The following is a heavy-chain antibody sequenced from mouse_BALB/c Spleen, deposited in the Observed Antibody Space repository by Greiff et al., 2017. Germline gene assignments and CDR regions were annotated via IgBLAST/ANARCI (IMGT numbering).Heavy chain of an antibody. CDR1: GFTFSSYA. J-gene: IGHJ4*01. CDR2: ISSGGST. CDR3: ASATATDAMDY. V-gene: IGHV5-6-5*01. Sequence: EVQLVESGGGLVKPGGSLKLSCAASGFTFSSYAMSWVRQTPEKRLEWVASISSGGSTYYPDSGKGRFTISRDNARNILYLQMSSLRSEDTAMYCCASATATDAMDYWGQGTSVTVSS. D-gene: IGHD1-2*01.